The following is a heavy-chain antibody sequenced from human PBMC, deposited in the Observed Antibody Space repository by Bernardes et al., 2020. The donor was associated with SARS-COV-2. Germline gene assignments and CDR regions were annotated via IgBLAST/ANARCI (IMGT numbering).Heavy chain of an antibody. CDR3: VKDIAVGATRRQFDY. Sequence: GSLRLSCVVSGLTFSSYGMHWVRQAPGKGLEWVAVISFDAIHKYHAESVKGRFTISRDDSKNTLYLQMNSLRLEDTAVYYCVKDIAVGATRRQFDYWGQGTLVTVSS. D-gene: IGHD1-26*01. CDR1: GLTFSSYG. CDR2: ISFDAIHK. J-gene: IGHJ4*02. V-gene: IGHV3-30*18.